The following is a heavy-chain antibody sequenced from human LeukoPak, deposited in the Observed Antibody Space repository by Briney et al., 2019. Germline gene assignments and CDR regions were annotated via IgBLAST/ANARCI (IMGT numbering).Heavy chain of an antibody. CDR1: GFTFTSYT. Sequence: GGSLRLSCAASGFTFTSYTMSWVRQAPGKGLEWVSAISGSGGTTYYADSVKGRFTISRDNSKNTLYLQMNSLRAEDTAVYYCARDPIDIVVVPARDYYYYGMDVWGQGTTVTVSS. CDR3: ARDPIDIVVVPARDYYYYGMDV. J-gene: IGHJ6*02. V-gene: IGHV3-23*01. D-gene: IGHD2-2*01. CDR2: ISGSGGTT.